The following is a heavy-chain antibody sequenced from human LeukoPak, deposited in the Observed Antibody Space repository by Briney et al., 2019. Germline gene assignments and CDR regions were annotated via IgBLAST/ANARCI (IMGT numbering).Heavy chain of an antibody. CDR1: GYTFTSYG. D-gene: IGHD1-26*01. CDR2: ISAYNGNT. J-gene: IGHJ4*02. Sequence: GASVKVSCKASGYTFTSYGISWVRQAPGQGLEWMGWISAYNGNTNYAQKLQGRVTMTTDTSTSTAYMELRSLRSDDTAVYYCARAESNNWDAKYYFDYWGQGTLVTVSS. CDR3: ARAESNNWDAKYYFDY. V-gene: IGHV1-18*01.